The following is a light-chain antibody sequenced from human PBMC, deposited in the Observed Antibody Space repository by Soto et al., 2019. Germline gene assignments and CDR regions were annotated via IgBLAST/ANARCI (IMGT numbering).Light chain of an antibody. V-gene: IGKV1-9*01. J-gene: IGKJ4*01. CDR1: QGISCY. CDR2: AAS. Sequence: IQLTQSPSSLSASVGDRVTITCRASQGISCYLAWYQQKPGKAPKLLIYAASTLQSGVPSRVSGSGSGTDFTLTISSLQPEDFATYYCQQLNSYPVTFGGGTKVEIK. CDR3: QQLNSYPVT.